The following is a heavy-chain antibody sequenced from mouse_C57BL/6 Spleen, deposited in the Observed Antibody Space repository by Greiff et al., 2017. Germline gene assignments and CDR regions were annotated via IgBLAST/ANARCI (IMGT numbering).Heavy chain of an antibody. Sequence: EVQLQQSGAELVRPGASVKLSCTASGFNIKDDYMHWVKQRPEQGLEWIGWIDPENGDTEYASKFQGKATITADTSSNTAYLQLSSLTSEDTAVYYCTTCYYGSSYGYFDVWGTGTTVTVSS. CDR3: TTCYYGSSYGYFDV. CDR1: GFNIKDDY. CDR2: IDPENGDT. J-gene: IGHJ1*03. D-gene: IGHD1-1*01. V-gene: IGHV14-4*01.